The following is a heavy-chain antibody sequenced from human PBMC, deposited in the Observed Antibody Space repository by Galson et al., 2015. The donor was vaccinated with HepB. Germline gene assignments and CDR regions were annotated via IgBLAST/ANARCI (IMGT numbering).Heavy chain of an antibody. CDR1: GFTFSSYG. D-gene: IGHD2-2*02. V-gene: IGHV3-33*01. CDR2: IWYDGSNK. Sequence: SLRLSCAASGFTFSSYGMHWVRQAPGKGLEWVAVIWYDGSNKYYADSVKGRLTISRDNSKNTLYLQMNSLRAEDTAVYYCARGPRGRYCSSTSCYTRWFDPWGQGTLVTVSS. J-gene: IGHJ5*02. CDR3: ARGPRGRYCSSTSCYTRWFDP.